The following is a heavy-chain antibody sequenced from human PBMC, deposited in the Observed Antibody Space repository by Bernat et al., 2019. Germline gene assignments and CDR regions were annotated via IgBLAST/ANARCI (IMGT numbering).Heavy chain of an antibody. J-gene: IGHJ6*02. CDR1: GFTFSSYG. V-gene: IGHV3-33*01. CDR2: IWYDGSNK. CDR3: ARARRLLYWYGMDV. Sequence: QVQLVESGGGVVQPGRSLRLSCAASGFTFSSYGMHWVRQAPGKGLEWVAVIWYDGSNKYYADSVKGRFTISRDNSKNTLYLQMNSLRAEDTAVYYCARARRLLYWYGMDVWGQGTTVTVSS. D-gene: IGHD2-8*02.